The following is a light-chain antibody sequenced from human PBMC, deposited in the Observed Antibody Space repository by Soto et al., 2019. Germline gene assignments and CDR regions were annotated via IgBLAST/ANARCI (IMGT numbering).Light chain of an antibody. CDR1: QSVSSN. J-gene: IGKJ1*01. CDR3: QQNNNRPPWT. CDR2: GAS. Sequence: EIVMTQSPATLSVSPGERATLSCRASQSVSSNLAWYQQKPGQAPRLLIYGASTRATRIPARFSGSGSGTEFTLTISSLQSEDFAVYNCQQNNNRPPWTFGQGTKVEIK. V-gene: IGKV3-15*01.